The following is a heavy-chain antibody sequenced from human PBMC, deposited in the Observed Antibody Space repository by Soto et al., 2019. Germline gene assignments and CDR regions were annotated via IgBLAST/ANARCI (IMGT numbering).Heavy chain of an antibody. CDR2: ISDDGSNK. CDR3: AREAIYDFWSGYGYYYYGMDV. V-gene: IGHV3-30-3*01. D-gene: IGHD3-3*01. Sequence: GGALRLSCAASGFTFNTDTMHWVRQAPGKGLEWVALISDDGSNKHYADSVKGRFSISRDNSKNTLYLQLNSLRPEDTAVYYCAREAIYDFWSGYGYYYYGMDVWGQGTTVTVSS. CDR1: GFTFNTDT. J-gene: IGHJ6*02.